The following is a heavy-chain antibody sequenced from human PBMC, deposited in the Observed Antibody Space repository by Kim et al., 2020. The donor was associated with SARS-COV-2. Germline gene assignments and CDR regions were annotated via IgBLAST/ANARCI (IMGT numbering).Heavy chain of an antibody. V-gene: IGHV1-2*02. CDR2: INPNSGGT. CDR3: ARDAAPSCSGGSGYSDIGWFDP. J-gene: IGHJ5*02. Sequence: ASVKVSCKASGYTFTGYYMHWVRQAPGQGLEWMGWINPNSGGTNYAQKFQGRVTMTRDTSISTAYMELSRLRSDDTAVYYCARDAAPSCSGGSGYSDIGWFDPWGQGTLVTVSS. CDR1: GYTFTGYY. D-gene: IGHD2-15*01.